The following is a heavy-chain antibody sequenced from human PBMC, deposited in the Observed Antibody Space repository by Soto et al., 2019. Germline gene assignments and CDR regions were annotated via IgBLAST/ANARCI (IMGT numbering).Heavy chain of an antibody. D-gene: IGHD2-2*02. J-gene: IGHJ6*02. CDR2: IYHSGST. CDR1: GGSISSSNW. V-gene: IGHV4-4*02. CDR3: ARDDKYTTPIGYGMDV. Sequence: SETLSLTCAVSGGSISSSNWWSWVRQPPGKGLEWIGEIYHSGSTNYNPSLKSRVTISVDKSKNQFSLKLSSVTAADTAVYYCARDDKYTTPIGYGMDVWGQGTTVTVSS.